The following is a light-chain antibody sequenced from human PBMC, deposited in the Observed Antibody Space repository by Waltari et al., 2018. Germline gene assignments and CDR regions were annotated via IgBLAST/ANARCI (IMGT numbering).Light chain of an antibody. CDR1: QSVSSY. CDR2: SAS. Sequence: EIVLTQSPSTPSLSPGERATPSCRATQSVSSYLAWYQQMPGQAPRLLIHSASNRATGIPARFSGSGSGTDFTLTISSLEPEDFAVYYCQQRSNWPRTFGQGTKVEIK. J-gene: IGKJ1*01. CDR3: QQRSNWPRT. V-gene: IGKV3-11*01.